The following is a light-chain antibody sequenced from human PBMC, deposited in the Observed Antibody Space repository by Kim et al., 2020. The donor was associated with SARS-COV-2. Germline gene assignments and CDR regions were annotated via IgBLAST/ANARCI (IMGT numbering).Light chain of an antibody. J-gene: IGKJ5*01. CDR1: QDIGNH. V-gene: IGKV1-33*01. CDR2: DAS. Sequence: DIQMTQSPSSLSASVGDRVTIACQASQDIGNHLNWYQQKPGKAPELLIYDASNLQTGVPSRFTGSGSGTDFTFTISSLQPGDIATYFCQHFADFPVTFGQGTRLEIK. CDR3: QHFADFPVT.